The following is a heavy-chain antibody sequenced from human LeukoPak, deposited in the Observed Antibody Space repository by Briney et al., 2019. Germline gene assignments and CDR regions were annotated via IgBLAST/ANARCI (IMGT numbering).Heavy chain of an antibody. D-gene: IGHD3-22*01. Sequence: PGGSLRLSCAAFGFTFKLYTMNWVRQAPGKGLEWVSSISFSGDNRGDNTYYADSVRGRFSISRDNAKNSLYLQMNSLRAEDTAVYYCARGRRNYDSSAYQGGDSWGQGTLVTVSS. CDR3: ARGRRNYDSSAYQGGDS. CDR1: GFTFKLYT. V-gene: IGHV3-21*01. J-gene: IGHJ4*02. CDR2: ISFSGDNRGDNT.